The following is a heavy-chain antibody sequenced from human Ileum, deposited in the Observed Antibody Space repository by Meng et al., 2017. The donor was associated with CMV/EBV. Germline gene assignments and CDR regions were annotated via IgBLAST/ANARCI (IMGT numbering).Heavy chain of an antibody. CDR1: GFSLTTNVES. Sequence: HTTLKESSPTLVKPTQTLTLTCTFSGFSLTTNVESVGWIRQPPGKALEWLALIHGGGGKQYSPSLQSRLTATRDTSKNQVVLTMTNMDPVDTATYYCVHRYSSSSGQVSWGQGTLVTVSS. D-gene: IGHD6-6*01. V-gene: IGHV2-5*02. CDR3: VHRYSSSSGQVS. J-gene: IGHJ5*02. CDR2: IHGGGGK.